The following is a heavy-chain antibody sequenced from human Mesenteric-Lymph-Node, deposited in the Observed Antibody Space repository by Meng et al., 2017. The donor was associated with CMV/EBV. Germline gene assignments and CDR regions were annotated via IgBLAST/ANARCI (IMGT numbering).Heavy chain of an antibody. CDR1: GYTFTSFG. CDR2: ISAYNGDT. Sequence: ASGYTFTSFGISWVRQAPGQGLEWMAWISAYNGDTRYAQKVQGRVTMTTDTSTSTTYMELRSLTSDDTAMYYCATAAGGSGTYVDYWGQGTLVTVSS. V-gene: IGHV1-18*04. CDR3: ATAAGGSGTYVDY. J-gene: IGHJ4*02. D-gene: IGHD3-10*01.